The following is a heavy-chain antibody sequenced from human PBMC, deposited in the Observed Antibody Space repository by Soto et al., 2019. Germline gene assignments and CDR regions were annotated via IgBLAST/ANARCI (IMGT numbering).Heavy chain of an antibody. J-gene: IGHJ4*02. CDR3: ARIQKGLPGLGY. CDR2: INSDGSST. D-gene: IGHD5-18*01. Sequence: EVQLVESGGGLVQPGGSLRLSCAASGFTFSSYWMHWVRQAPGKGLVWVSRINSDGSSTSYADSVKGRFTISRDNAKNTLYLQMNSLIPEDTAVYYCARIQKGLPGLGYWGQGTLVTVSS. CDR1: GFTFSSYW. V-gene: IGHV3-74*01.